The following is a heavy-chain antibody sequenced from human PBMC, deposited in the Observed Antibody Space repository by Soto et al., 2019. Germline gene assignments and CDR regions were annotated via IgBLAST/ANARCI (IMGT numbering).Heavy chain of an antibody. CDR3: ARHRWGDFWSGFYLNWFDP. Sequence: ASETLSLTCTVPCGSISSSSYYWGWIRQPPGKGLEGIWSIYYSGSTYYNPSLKSRVTISVDTSKNQFSLKLSSVTAADTAVYYCARHRWGDFWSGFYLNWFDPWGQGTLVTVSS. CDR1: CGSISSSSYY. CDR2: IYYSGST. V-gene: IGHV4-39*01. D-gene: IGHD3-3*01. J-gene: IGHJ5*02.